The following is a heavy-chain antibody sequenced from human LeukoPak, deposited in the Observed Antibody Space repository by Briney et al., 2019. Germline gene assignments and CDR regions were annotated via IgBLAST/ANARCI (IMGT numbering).Heavy chain of an antibody. V-gene: IGHV1-69*13. CDR2: IIPIFGTA. CDR3: ARGSIGYGDYVNWFDP. J-gene: IGHJ5*02. D-gene: IGHD4-17*01. CDR1: GGTFSSYA. Sequence: ASVKVSCKASGGTFSSYAISWVRQAPGQGLEWMGEIIPIFGTANYAQKFQGRVTITADESTSTAYMELSSLRSEDTAVYYCARGSIGYGDYVNWFDPWGQGTLVTVSS.